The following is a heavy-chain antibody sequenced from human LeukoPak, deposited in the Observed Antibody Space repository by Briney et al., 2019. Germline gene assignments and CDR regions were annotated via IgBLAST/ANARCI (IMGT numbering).Heavy chain of an antibody. D-gene: IGHD6-19*01. CDR1: GFTLSSHG. Sequence: GGSLRLSCAASGFTLSSHGMSWVRQAPGKGLERVSAISGSGGSTYYADSVKGRFTISRDNSKNTLYLQMNSLRAEDTAVYYCAKQTVASSGGDYWGQGTLVTVS. J-gene: IGHJ4*02. V-gene: IGHV3-23*01. CDR3: AKQTVASSGGDY. CDR2: ISGSGGST.